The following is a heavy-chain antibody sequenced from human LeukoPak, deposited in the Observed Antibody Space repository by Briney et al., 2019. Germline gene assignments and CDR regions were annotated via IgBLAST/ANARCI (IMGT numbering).Heavy chain of an antibody. CDR2: IYYSGST. CDR1: GGSISSGSYY. J-gene: IGHJ4*02. Sequence: SETLSLTCTVSGGSISSGSYYWSWIRQPAGKGLEWIGYIYYSGSTNYNPSLKSRVTISVDTSKNQFSLKLSSVTAADTAVYYCARGGLWFGEGDFDYWGQGTLVTVSS. CDR3: ARGGLWFGEGDFDY. D-gene: IGHD3-10*01. V-gene: IGHV4-61*10.